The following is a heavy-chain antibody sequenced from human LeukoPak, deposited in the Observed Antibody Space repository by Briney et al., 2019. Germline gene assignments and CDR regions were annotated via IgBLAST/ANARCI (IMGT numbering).Heavy chain of an antibody. CDR3: AREKGHRWFGELLSWFDP. CDR1: GGSISSSSYY. J-gene: IGHJ5*02. Sequence: SETLSLTCTVSGGSISSSSYYWGWLRQPPGKGLEWIGSIYYSGNTYFNSSLKSRVTILVDTSKNQFSQKLNSVTAADTAVYYCAREKGHRWFGELLSWFDPWGQGTLVTVSS. V-gene: IGHV4-39*07. CDR2: IYYSGNT. D-gene: IGHD3-10*01.